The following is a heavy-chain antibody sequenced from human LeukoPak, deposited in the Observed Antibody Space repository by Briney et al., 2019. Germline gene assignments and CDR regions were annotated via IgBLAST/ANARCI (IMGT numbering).Heavy chain of an antibody. CDR3: AKDLVLAVADY. Sequence: PGGSLRLSCADSGFTFSSHWMHWVRQAPGKGLEWVSAISGSGGSTYYADSVKGRFTISRDNSKNTLYLQMNSLRAEDTAVYYCAKDLVLAVADYWGQGTLVTVSS. D-gene: IGHD6-19*01. CDR1: GFTFSSHW. V-gene: IGHV3-23*01. J-gene: IGHJ4*02. CDR2: ISGSGGST.